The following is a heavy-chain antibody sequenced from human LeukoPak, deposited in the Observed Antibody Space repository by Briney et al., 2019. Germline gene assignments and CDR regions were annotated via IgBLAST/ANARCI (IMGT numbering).Heavy chain of an antibody. V-gene: IGHV4-59*01. CDR2: VYYSGAT. CDR1: GDSIY. CDR3: AIVTSHPRYFDH. D-gene: IGHD2-21*02. Sequence: SETLSLTCTVSGDSIYWSWVRQSPGKGLQWIGTVYYSGATNYNPSLASRVTMSLDMSKSQFSLKLSSVTAADTAIYYCAIVTSHPRYFDHWGQGTLVTVSS. J-gene: IGHJ4*02.